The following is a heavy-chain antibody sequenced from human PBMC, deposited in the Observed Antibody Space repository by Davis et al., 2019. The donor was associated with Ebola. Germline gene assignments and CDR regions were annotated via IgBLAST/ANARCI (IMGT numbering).Heavy chain of an antibody. CDR1: GYTFTSYY. V-gene: IGHV1-46*01. CDR3: ARSKGITIFGVPTIVWNGMDV. D-gene: IGHD3-3*01. CDR2: INPSGGST. J-gene: IGHJ6*02. Sequence: ASVKVSCKASGYTFTSYYMHWVRQAPGQGLEWMGIINPSGGSTSYAQKFQGRVTMTRDTSTSTVYMELRSLRSDDTAVYYCARSKGITIFGVPTIVWNGMDVWGQGTTVTVSS.